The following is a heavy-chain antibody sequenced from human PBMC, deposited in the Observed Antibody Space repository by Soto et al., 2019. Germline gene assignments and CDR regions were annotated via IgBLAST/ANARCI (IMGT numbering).Heavy chain of an antibody. CDR1: GYTFTSYG. CDR2: ISAYNGNT. V-gene: IGHV1-18*01. Sequence: ASVKVSCKASGYTFTSYGISWVRQAPGQGLEWMGWISAYNGNTNYAQKLQGRVTMTTDTSTSTAYMELRSLRSDDTAVYYCAIRHCSSTSCYIDYWGQGTLVTVSS. J-gene: IGHJ4*02. CDR3: AIRHCSSTSCYIDY. D-gene: IGHD2-2*02.